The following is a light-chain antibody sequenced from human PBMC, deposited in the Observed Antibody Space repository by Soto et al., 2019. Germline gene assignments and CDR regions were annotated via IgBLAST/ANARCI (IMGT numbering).Light chain of an antibody. CDR1: QSVSSTY. V-gene: IGKV3-20*01. J-gene: IGKJ5*01. Sequence: IVLTQSPGTLSLSPGESATLSCRASQSVSSTYLAWCQQKPGQAPRLLIYGASTRATGIPDRFSGTGSGTDFTLTISRLEPEDFAVYYCQQFGNSPITFGQGTRLEIK. CDR3: QQFGNSPIT. CDR2: GAS.